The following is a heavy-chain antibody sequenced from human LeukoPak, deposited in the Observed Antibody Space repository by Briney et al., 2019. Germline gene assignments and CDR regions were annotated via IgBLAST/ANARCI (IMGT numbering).Heavy chain of an antibody. D-gene: IGHD4-17*01. CDR1: GFTFSSYS. V-gene: IGHV3-21*01. CDR3: ARPYGDLGAFDI. J-gene: IGHJ3*02. Sequence: GGSLRLSCAASGFTFSSYSMNWVRQAPGKGLEWVSSISSSSSYIYYADSVKGRFTISRDNAKNSLHLQMNSLRAEDTAVYYCARPYGDLGAFDIWGQGTMVTVSS. CDR2: ISSSSSYI.